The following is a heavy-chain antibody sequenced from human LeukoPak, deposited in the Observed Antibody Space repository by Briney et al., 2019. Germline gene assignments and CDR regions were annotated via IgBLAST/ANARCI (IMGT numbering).Heavy chain of an antibody. D-gene: IGHD2-15*01. V-gene: IGHV3-23*01. Sequence: PGGSLRLSCAASGFTFSSYGMSWDRQAPGKGLEWVSTISGSGGSTYYADSVKGRFTISRDNAKNSLFLQMNSLRAEDTAVYYCARVLRYCSGGNCYSGGLGYMDVWGKGTTVTISS. CDR3: ARVLRYCSGGNCYSGGLGYMDV. CDR2: ISGSGGST. CDR1: GFTFSSYG. J-gene: IGHJ6*03.